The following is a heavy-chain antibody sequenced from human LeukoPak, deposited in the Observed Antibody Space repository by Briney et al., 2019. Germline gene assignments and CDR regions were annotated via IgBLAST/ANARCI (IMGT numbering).Heavy chain of an antibody. Sequence: ASVKVSCKASGHTFTSYYMHWVRQAPGQGLEWMGIINPSGGSTSYAQKFQGRVTMTRDTSTSTVYMELSSLRSEDTAVYYCARGGIVPAAIRNWFDPWGQGTLVTVSS. V-gene: IGHV1-46*01. CDR2: INPSGGST. CDR3: ARGGIVPAAIRNWFDP. CDR1: GHTFTSYY. J-gene: IGHJ5*02. D-gene: IGHD2-2*02.